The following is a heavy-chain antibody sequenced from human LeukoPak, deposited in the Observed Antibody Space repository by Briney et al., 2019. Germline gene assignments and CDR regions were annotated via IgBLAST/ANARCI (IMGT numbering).Heavy chain of an antibody. Sequence: SSETLSLTCAVYGGSFSGYYWSWIRQPPGKGLEWIGEINHSGSTNYNPSLKSRVTISVDTSKNQFSLKLSSLTAADTAVYYCARAWIHKKNDAFDIWGQGTMVTVSS. CDR3: ARAWIHKKNDAFDI. CDR1: GGSFSGYY. J-gene: IGHJ3*02. D-gene: IGHD5-12*01. V-gene: IGHV4-34*01. CDR2: INHSGST.